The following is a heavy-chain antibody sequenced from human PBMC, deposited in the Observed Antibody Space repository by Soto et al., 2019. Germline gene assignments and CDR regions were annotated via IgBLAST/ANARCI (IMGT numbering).Heavy chain of an antibody. CDR1: GYTFNSYD. Sequence: QVQLVESGAEVKKPGASEKVSCKASGYTFNSYDINWVRQATGQGLEWMGRMNPNSGNTDYAQRFQGRVTMTRNTSISTAYMELSSLRSEDTAVYYCARGARYQLPEIGDYHYYYMDVWGKGTTVTVSS. CDR3: ARGARYQLPEIGDYHYYYMDV. D-gene: IGHD2-2*01. V-gene: IGHV1-8*01. CDR2: MNPNSGNT. J-gene: IGHJ6*03.